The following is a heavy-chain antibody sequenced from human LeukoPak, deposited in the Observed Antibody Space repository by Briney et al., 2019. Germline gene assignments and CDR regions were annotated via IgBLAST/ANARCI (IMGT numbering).Heavy chain of an antibody. J-gene: IGHJ4*02. CDR3: AKGSQYYYGSGSFYFDY. Sequence: PGRSLRLSCAASGFTFDDYAMHWVRQAPGKGLEWVSGISWNSGSIGYADSVKGRFTISRDNAKNSLYLQMNSLRAEDTALYYCAKGSQYYYGSGSFYFDYWGQGTLVTVSS. CDR2: ISWNSGSI. CDR1: GFTFDDYA. D-gene: IGHD3-10*01. V-gene: IGHV3-9*01.